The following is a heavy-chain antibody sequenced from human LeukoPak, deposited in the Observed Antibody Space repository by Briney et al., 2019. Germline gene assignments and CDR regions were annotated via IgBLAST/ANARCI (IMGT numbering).Heavy chain of an antibody. CDR1: GFTFDDYA. D-gene: IGHD3-22*01. CDR2: ISWNSGSI. V-gene: IGHV3-9*01. CDR3: AKAGAYDSSGSFDY. Sequence: GRSLRLSCAASGFTFDDYAMHWVRQAPGKGLEWVSGISWNSGSIGYADSVKGRFTICRDNAKNSLYLQMNSLRAEDTALYYCAKAGAYDSSGSFDYWGQGTLVTVSS. J-gene: IGHJ4*02.